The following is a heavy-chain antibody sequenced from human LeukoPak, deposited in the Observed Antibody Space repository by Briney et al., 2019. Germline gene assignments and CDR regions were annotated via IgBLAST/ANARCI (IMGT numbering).Heavy chain of an antibody. Sequence: MSSETLSLTCAVSGYSISSGYYWGWIRQPPGQGLEWIGSIYHSGSTYYNPSLKSRVTISVDTSKNQFSLKLSSVTAADTAVYYCARLSYSSGGYWGQGTLVTVSS. D-gene: IGHD6-19*01. J-gene: IGHJ4*02. V-gene: IGHV4-38-2*01. CDR2: IYHSGST. CDR3: ARLSYSSGGY. CDR1: GYSISSGYY.